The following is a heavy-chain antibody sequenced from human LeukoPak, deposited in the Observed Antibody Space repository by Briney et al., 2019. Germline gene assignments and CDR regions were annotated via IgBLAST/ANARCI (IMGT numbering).Heavy chain of an antibody. CDR3: ATSGGGETTPFDY. CDR1: GFTFSSYG. CDR2: IRYDGSNK. J-gene: IGHJ4*02. Sequence: GGSLRLSCAASGFTFSSYGMHRVRQAPGKGLEWVAFIRYDGSNKYYADSVKGRFTISRDNSKNTLYLQMNSLRAEDTAVYYCATSGGGETTPFDYWGQGTLVTVSS. V-gene: IGHV3-30*02. D-gene: IGHD2/OR15-2a*01.